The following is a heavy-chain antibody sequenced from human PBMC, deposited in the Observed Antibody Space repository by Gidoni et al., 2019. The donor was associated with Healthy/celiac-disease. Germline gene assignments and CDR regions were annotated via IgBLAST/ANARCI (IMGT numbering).Heavy chain of an antibody. CDR1: GFTFSSYS. V-gene: IGHV3-21*01. CDR3: AREVNPLHIVVVTAPYYYYGMDV. CDR2: ISSSSSYI. J-gene: IGHJ6*02. Sequence: EVQLVESGGGLVKPGGSLRLSCAASGFTFSSYSMNWVRQAPGKGLEWVSSISSSSSYIYYADSVKGRFTISRDNAKNSLYLQMNSLRVEDTAVYYCAREVNPLHIVVVTAPYYYYGMDVWGQGTTVTVSS. D-gene: IGHD2-21*02.